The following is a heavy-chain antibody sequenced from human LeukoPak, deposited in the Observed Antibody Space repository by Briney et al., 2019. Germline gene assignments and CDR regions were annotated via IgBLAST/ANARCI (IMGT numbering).Heavy chain of an antibody. J-gene: IGHJ4*02. CDR3: ARRGVDRAVAY. V-gene: IGHV3-11*06. D-gene: IGHD6-19*01. CDR1: GFTFSDYY. Sequence: GSLRLSCAASGFTFSDYYMSWIRQAPGKGLEWVSYISSSSSYTNYADSVKGRFTISRDNAKNSLYLQMNSLRAEDTAVYYCARRGVDRAVAYWGQGTLVTVSS. CDR2: ISSSSSYT.